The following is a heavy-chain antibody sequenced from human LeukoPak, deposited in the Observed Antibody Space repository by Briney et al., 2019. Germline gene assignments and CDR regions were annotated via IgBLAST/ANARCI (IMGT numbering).Heavy chain of an antibody. CDR1: GGSISSYY. J-gene: IGHJ5*02. V-gene: IGHV4-59*08. Sequence: KPSETLSLTCTVSGGSISSYYWSWIRQPPGKGLEWIGYIYYSGSTNYNPSLKSRVTISVDTSKNQFSLKLSSVTAADTAVYYCARGITILSNWFDPWGQGTLVTVSS. D-gene: IGHD3-3*01. CDR3: ARGITILSNWFDP. CDR2: IYYSGST.